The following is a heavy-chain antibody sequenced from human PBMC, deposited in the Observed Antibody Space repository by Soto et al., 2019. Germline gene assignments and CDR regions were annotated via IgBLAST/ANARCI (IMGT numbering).Heavy chain of an antibody. J-gene: IGHJ6*02. CDR2: MNPNSGNT. CDR1: VYTFTSYD. CDR3: ASFGSSGFHYYYGMDV. Sequence: GASVKVSCEASVYTFTSYDINWVRQATCQGLEWMGWMNPNSGNTGYAQKFQGRVTMTRNTSISTAYMELSSLRSEDKAVYYCASFGSSGFHYYYGMDVWGQGTTVTVSS. D-gene: IGHD6-19*01. V-gene: IGHV1-8*01.